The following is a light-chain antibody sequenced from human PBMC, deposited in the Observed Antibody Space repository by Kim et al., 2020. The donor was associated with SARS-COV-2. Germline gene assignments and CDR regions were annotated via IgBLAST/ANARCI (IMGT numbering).Light chain of an antibody. CDR3: QVWDSSEV. V-gene: IGLV3-1*01. CDR1: NLGDKF. J-gene: IGLJ2*01. CDR2: QDS. Sequence: VSVSPGQTASITCSGDNLGDKFVSWYQQRPGQSPQLVIYQDSWRPSGIPERFSGSNSGNTATLTISGTQAMDEADYYCQVWDSSEVFGGGTQLTVL.